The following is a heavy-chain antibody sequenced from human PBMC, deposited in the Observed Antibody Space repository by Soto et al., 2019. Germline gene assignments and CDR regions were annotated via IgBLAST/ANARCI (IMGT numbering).Heavy chain of an antibody. CDR2: LSSSSSYI. Sequence: EVQLVESGGGLVKPGGSLRLSCAASGFTFSSYSMNWVRQAPGKGLEWVSSLSSSSSYIDYADSVKGRFTISRDNAKKSLYLQMNSLRAEDTAVYYCARGYHYYDSSGYDKWDAFDIWGQGTMVTVSS. V-gene: IGHV3-21*01. CDR1: GFTFSSYS. D-gene: IGHD3-22*01. J-gene: IGHJ3*02. CDR3: ARGYHYYDSSGYDKWDAFDI.